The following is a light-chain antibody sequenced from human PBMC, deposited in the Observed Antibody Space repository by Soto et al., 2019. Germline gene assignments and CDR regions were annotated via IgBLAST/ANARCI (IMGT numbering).Light chain of an antibody. J-gene: IGLJ2*01. CDR1: SSNIGAGYD. Sequence: QSVLTQPPSVSGAPGQRVTIFCTGSSSNIGAGYDVHWYQQLPGKAPKLLIYDSNNRPSGVPDRFSGSKSGTSASLAITGLQAEDEADYYCQSFDSSLGGSVFGGGTKVTV. CDR3: QSFDSSLGGSV. V-gene: IGLV1-40*01. CDR2: DSN.